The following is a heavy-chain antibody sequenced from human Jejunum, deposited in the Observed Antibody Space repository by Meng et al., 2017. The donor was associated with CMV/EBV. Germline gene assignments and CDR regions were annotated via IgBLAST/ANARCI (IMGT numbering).Heavy chain of an antibody. CDR1: A. D-gene: IGHD3-22*01. CDR3: AKVSYYDRSGYYVADYFEY. J-gene: IGHJ4*02. CDR2: ISGSGGDK. Sequence: AMRWVRQALGKGLVWVSSISGSGGDKFYADSVRGRFTISRDNSKNTVYLQMNGLGAEDTAVYYCAKVSYYDRSGYYVADYFEYWGQGTLVTV. V-gene: IGHV3-23*01.